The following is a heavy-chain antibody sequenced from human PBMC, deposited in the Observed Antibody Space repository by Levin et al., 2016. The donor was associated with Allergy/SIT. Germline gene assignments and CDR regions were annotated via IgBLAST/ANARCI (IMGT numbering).Heavy chain of an antibody. Sequence: GESLKISCEVSGFIFTNYWMHWVRQVPGKGLVWVSRSNPDGTITSYADSVEGRFTISRDNAKNMLYLQMNSLRAEDTAVYYCARDLWGSPDYWGQGTLVTVSS. CDR1: GFIFTNYW. V-gene: IGHV3-74*01. CDR3: ARDLWGSPDY. CDR2: SNPDGTIT. J-gene: IGHJ4*02. D-gene: IGHD3-16*01.